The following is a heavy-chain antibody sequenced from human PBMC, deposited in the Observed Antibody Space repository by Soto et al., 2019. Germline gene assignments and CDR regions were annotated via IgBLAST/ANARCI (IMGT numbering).Heavy chain of an antibody. CDR3: ARLRIATNNYKWFDP. D-gene: IGHD2-21*01. V-gene: IGHV4-31*03. CDR2: IYVTGAV. Sequence: SETLSLSCSVSGAALNSGNYYWSWIRQVPGKGLEWIGHIYVTGAVDYNPSLRDRITISQDTSERQFSLNLRLVTAVDTAVYYCARLRIATNNYKWFDPWGQGTLVTVSS. CDR1: GAALNSGNYY. J-gene: IGHJ5*02.